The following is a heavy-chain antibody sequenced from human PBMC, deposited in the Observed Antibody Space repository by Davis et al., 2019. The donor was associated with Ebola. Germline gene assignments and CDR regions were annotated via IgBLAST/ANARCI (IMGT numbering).Heavy chain of an antibody. Sequence: GESLKISCTASGFTFSSYEMMWVRQAPGKGLEWISYISPNGDTKYYADSVKGRFTISRDNAKNSLYLQMNSLRAEDTAVYYCARNYYGSGTPRGPFDPWGQGTLVTVSS. V-gene: IGHV3-48*03. CDR1: GFTFSSYE. J-gene: IGHJ5*02. CDR2: ISPNGDTK. D-gene: IGHD3-10*01. CDR3: ARNYYGSGTPRGPFDP.